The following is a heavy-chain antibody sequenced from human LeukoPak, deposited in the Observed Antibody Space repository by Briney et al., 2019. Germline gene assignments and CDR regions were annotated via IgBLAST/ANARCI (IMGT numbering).Heavy chain of an antibody. J-gene: IGHJ4*02. V-gene: IGHV4-38-2*02. CDR1: GYSFSSGYY. D-gene: IGHD3-22*01. CDR2: IYHSGST. Sequence: SETLSLTCKVSGYSFSSGYYWGWIRPPPGKGLEWIGTIYHSGSTYYNPSLKRRVTISVDTSKNQFSLQLSSVTAADTAVYSCARRNYYDSSGYVSVEWSQGTLVTVSS. CDR3: ARRNYYDSSGYVSVE.